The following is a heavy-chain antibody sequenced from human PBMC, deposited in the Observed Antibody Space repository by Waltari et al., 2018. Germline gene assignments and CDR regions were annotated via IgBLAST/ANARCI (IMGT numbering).Heavy chain of an antibody. CDR3: ARALDRNGWYNDY. V-gene: IGHV3-72*01. D-gene: IGHD6-19*01. Sequence: EVQLVESGGGLVQPGGSLRLSCGAAGCTFSDHPMDWVRLAPGKGLEWVGRSRNKVNSYTREYAASVKDRFIISRDESENSLLLQMGSLKPEDTAVYYCARALDRNGWYNDYWGQGTLVTVSS. CDR2: SRNKVNSYTR. CDR1: GCTFSDHP. J-gene: IGHJ4*02.